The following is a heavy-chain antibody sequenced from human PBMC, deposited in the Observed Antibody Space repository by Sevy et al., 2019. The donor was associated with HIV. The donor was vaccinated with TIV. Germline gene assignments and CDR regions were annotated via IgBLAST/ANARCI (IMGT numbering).Heavy chain of an antibody. J-gene: IGHJ3*02. D-gene: IGHD1-26*01. Sequence: GGSLRLSCAASGFTVSSNYMSWVRQAPGKGLEWVSVIYSGGSTYYADYVKGRFTISRKNSKNTLYLQMNSLRAEDTAVYYCARWGPGGALDIWGQGTMVTVSS. CDR3: ARWGPGGALDI. CDR2: IYSGGST. V-gene: IGHV3-66*01. CDR1: GFTVSSNY.